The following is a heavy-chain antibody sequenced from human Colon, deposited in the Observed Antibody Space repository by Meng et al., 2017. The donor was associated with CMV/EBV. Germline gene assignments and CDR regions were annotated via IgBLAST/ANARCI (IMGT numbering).Heavy chain of an antibody. D-gene: IGHD6-19*01. J-gene: IGHJ5*02. CDR3: AKGTVAGIRGWFDP. CDR1: GFTSSSYE. V-gene: IGHV3-9*02. Sequence: GGSLRLSCAASGFTSSSYEMNWVRQAPGKGLEWVSGISWNSGSIGYADSVKGRFTISRDNAKNSLYLQMNSLRAEDTALYYCAKGTVAGIRGWFDPWGQGTLVTVSS. CDR2: ISWNSGSI.